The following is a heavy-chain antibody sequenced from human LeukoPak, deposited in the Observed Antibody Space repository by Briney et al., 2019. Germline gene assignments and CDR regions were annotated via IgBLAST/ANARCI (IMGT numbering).Heavy chain of an antibody. V-gene: IGHV4-59*01. CDR2: IYYSGST. Sequence: SETLSLTCTVSGGSISSYYWSWIRQPPGKGLEWIGYIYYSGSTNYNPSLKSRVTISVDTSKNQFSLKLSSVTAADTAVYYCARGRRYPKTYYYYYMDVWGKGTTVTVSS. J-gene: IGHJ6*03. CDR3: ARGRRYPKTYYYYYMDV. D-gene: IGHD1-14*01. CDR1: GGSISSYY.